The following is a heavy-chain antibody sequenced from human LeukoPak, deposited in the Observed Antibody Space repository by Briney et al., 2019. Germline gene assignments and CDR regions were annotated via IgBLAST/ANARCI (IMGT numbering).Heavy chain of an antibody. CDR1: GFTFKYYW. CDR3: VRAGWELDY. Sequence: GGSLRLSCAASGFTFKYYWMTWVRQAPGKGLEWVANIKEDGTQKFYVDSVKGRFTISRDDAKNSVFLQMNSLTAEDTAVYYCVRAGWELDYWGQGALVTVSS. V-gene: IGHV3-7*01. CDR2: IKEDGTQK. J-gene: IGHJ4*02. D-gene: IGHD1-26*01.